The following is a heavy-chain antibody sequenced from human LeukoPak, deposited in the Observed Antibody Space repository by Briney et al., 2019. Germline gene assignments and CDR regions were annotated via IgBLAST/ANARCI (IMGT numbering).Heavy chain of an antibody. J-gene: IGHJ6*02. CDR2: ISAYNGNT. Sequence: ASVKVSCKASGYTFTSYGISWVRQAPGQGLEWMGWISAYNGNTNYAQKLQGRVTMTTDTSTSTAYMELRSLRSDDTAVYYCARDQRGIYYYYYGMDVWGQGTTVTVSS. D-gene: IGHD1-1*01. CDR1: GYTFTSYG. CDR3: ARDQRGIYYYYYGMDV. V-gene: IGHV1-18*01.